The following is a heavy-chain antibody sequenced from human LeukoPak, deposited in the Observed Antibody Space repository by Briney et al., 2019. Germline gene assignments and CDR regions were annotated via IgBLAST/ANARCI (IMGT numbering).Heavy chain of an antibody. D-gene: IGHD2-15*01. CDR2: INSDGSST. V-gene: IGHV3-74*01. CDR3: AKVRVGTAHFDY. Sequence: PGGSRGLSCAPSGFPFSSYWRTWFGQAPGKGRVWVSRINSDGSSTSYADSVKGRFTISRDNSKNTLYLQMNSLRPEDTAVYYCAKVRVGTAHFDYWGQGTLVTVSS. J-gene: IGHJ4*02. CDR1: GFPFSSYW.